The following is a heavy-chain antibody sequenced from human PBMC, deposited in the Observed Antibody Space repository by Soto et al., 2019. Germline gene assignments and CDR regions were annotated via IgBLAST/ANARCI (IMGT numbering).Heavy chain of an antibody. CDR3: AKPTATGDWYYCYGLDG. CDR1: GFTFRTYG. CDR2: TSYDGSNT. J-gene: IGHJ6*02. V-gene: IGHV3-30*18. D-gene: IGHD2-21*01. Sequence: QVQLVESGGGVVQPGRSLRLSCAASGFTFRTYGMHWVRQAPGKGLEWVAVTSYDGSNTYYADSVKGRFIISRDNSKNTLYLHMSSLRADDTAVYWCAKPTATGDWYYCYGLDGWGQGTTVTVSS.